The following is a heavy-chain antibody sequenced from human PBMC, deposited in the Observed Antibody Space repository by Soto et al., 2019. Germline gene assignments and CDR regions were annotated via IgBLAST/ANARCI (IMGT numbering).Heavy chain of an antibody. D-gene: IGHD4-17*01. Sequence: PSETLSLTCTVSGGSISSYYWSWIRQPPGKGLEWIGYIYYSGSTNYNPSLKSRVTISVDTSKNQFSLKLSSVTAADTAVYYCARDRTAHYESSFDPWGQGTLVTVSS. CDR3: ARDRTAHYESSFDP. J-gene: IGHJ5*02. CDR1: GGSISSYY. V-gene: IGHV4-59*01. CDR2: IYYSGST.